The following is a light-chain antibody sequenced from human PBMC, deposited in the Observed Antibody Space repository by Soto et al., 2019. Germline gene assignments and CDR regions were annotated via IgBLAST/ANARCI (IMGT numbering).Light chain of an antibody. V-gene: IGLV1-40*01. Sequence: QSVLTQPPSVSGAPGQRVTVSCTGSSSNIGAGYNVHWYQQLPGTAPKLLIYDNSNRPSGVPDRFSGSKSGTSASLAISGLQAEDEADYYCQSYDSSLSGYVFVTGTKVTVL. CDR3: QSYDSSLSGYV. CDR1: SSNIGAGYN. CDR2: DNS. J-gene: IGLJ1*01.